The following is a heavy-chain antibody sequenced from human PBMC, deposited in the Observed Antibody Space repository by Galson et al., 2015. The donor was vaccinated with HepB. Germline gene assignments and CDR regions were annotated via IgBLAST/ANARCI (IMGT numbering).Heavy chain of an antibody. Sequence: SETLSLTCTVSGGSISSSSYYWGWIRQPPGKGLEWIGSIYYSGSTYYNPSLKSRVTISVDTSKNQFSLKLSSVTAADTAVYYCARGVRLLWFGESAGGHYFDYWGQGTLVTVSS. D-gene: IGHD3-10*01. V-gene: IGHV4-39*01. CDR2: IYYSGST. CDR3: ARGVRLLWFGESAGGHYFDY. CDR1: GGSISSSSYY. J-gene: IGHJ4*02.